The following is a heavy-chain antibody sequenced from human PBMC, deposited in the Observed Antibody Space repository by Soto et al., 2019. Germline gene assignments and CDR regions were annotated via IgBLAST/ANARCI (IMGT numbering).Heavy chain of an antibody. Sequence: GGSLRLSCAASGFTFSSYGMHWVRQAPCKGLEWVAVIWYDGSNKYYADSVKGRFTISRDNSKNTLYLQMNSLRAEDTAVYYCARESDVVVAATREGHYFDYWGQGTLVTVSS. V-gene: IGHV3-33*01. CDR1: GFTFSSYG. CDR3: ARESDVVVAATREGHYFDY. J-gene: IGHJ4*02. D-gene: IGHD2-15*01. CDR2: IWYDGSNK.